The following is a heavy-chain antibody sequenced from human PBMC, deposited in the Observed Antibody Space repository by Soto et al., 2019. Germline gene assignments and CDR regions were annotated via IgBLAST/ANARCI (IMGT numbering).Heavy chain of an antibody. D-gene: IGHD6-19*01. J-gene: IGHJ4*02. CDR2: IIPIFGTA. Sequence: GASVKVSCKASGYSFTDYYMHWVRQAPGQGLEWMGGIIPIFGTANYAQKFQGRVTITADESTSTAYMELSSLRSEDTAVYYCASATPSGIAVADFDHWGQGTLVTVSS. CDR1: GYSFTDYY. V-gene: IGHV1-69*13. CDR3: ASATPSGIAVADFDH.